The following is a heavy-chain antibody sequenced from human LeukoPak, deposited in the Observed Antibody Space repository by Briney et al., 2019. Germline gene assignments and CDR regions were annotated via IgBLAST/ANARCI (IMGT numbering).Heavy chain of an antibody. Sequence: GASVKVSCKASGYTFTSYGISWVRQAPGQGLEWMGWISAYNGNTNYAQKLQGRVTMTTDTSTSTVYMELRSLRSDDTAVYYCARDRGWELGYCSGGSCYDENWFDPWGQGTRVTVSS. CDR3: ARDRGWELGYCSGGSCYDENWFDP. D-gene: IGHD2-15*01. J-gene: IGHJ5*02. V-gene: IGHV1-18*01. CDR2: ISAYNGNT. CDR1: GYTFTSYG.